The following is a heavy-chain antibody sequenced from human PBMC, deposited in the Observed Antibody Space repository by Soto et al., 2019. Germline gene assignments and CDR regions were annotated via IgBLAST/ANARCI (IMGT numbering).Heavy chain of an antibody. CDR1: GYTFTGYY. Sequence: QVQLVQSGAEVKKPGASVKVSCKASGYTFTGYYMHWVRQAPGQGLEWMGWINPNSGDTNYAQKFQGRVTMTRDTSISTAYMELSRLRSDDTAVYYCASISGYETRRFDYWGQGTLVTVSS. V-gene: IGHV1-2*02. D-gene: IGHD5-12*01. CDR2: INPNSGDT. CDR3: ASISGYETRRFDY. J-gene: IGHJ4*02.